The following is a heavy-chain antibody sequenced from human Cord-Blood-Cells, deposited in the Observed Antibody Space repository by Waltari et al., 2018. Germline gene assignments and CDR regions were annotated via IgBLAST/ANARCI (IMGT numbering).Heavy chain of an antibody. V-gene: IGHV4-34*01. Sequence: QVQLQQWGAGLLKPSETLSLTCAVYGGSFSGYYWSWIRQPPGKGLEWIGEINHSGSTNDNPSLKSRVTMSVDTSKNQFSLKLGSVTAADTAVYYCARRPTPAGLRGGYMDVWGKGTTVTVSS. J-gene: IGHJ6*03. CDR1: GGSFSGYY. CDR2: INHSGST. CDR3: ARRPTPAGLRGGYMDV. D-gene: IGHD3-16*01.